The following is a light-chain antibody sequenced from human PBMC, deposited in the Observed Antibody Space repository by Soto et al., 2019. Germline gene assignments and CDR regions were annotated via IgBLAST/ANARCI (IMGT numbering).Light chain of an antibody. Sequence: AIRMTQSPSSFSASTGDRVTITCRASQGISSYLAWYQQKPGKAPKILIYAASTLQIGVTSRFSGSGSGTNFTLTISFLQSEDFATYYCQQYYSYPITFGQGTGLEIK. J-gene: IGKJ5*01. V-gene: IGKV1-8*01. CDR2: AAS. CDR3: QQYYSYPIT. CDR1: QGISSY.